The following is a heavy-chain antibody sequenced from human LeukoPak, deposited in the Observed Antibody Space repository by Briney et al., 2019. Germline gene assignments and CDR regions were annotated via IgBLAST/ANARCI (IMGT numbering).Heavy chain of an antibody. V-gene: IGHV3-9*01. Sequence: GGSLRLSCAASGFTFDDYAMHWVRQAPGKGLEWVSGISWNSGSIGYADSVKGRFTISRDNAKNSLYLQMNSLRAEDTALYYCAKGACSGGSCYDLQFDPRGQGTLVTVSS. CDR2: ISWNSGSI. CDR3: AKGACSGGSCYDLQFDP. D-gene: IGHD2-15*01. CDR1: GFTFDDYA. J-gene: IGHJ5*02.